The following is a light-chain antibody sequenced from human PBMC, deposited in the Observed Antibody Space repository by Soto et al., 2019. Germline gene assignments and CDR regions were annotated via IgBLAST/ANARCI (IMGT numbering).Light chain of an antibody. Sequence: EIVLTQSPATLSLSPGERATLSCRTSQSVNIYLAWYQQKPGQAPRLLIYDASNRATGIPARFSGSGSGTDFTLTITSLEPADFAVYYCQQRVNWPLTFGQGTRWIS. J-gene: IGKJ1*01. CDR2: DAS. CDR1: QSVNIY. V-gene: IGKV3-11*01. CDR3: QQRVNWPLT.